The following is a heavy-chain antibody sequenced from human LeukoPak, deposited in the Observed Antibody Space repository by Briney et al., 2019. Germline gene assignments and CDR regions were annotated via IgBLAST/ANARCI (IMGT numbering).Heavy chain of an antibody. CDR2: ISDSAVGT. Sequence: AGGSLRLSCATSGFTFSNYAMSWVRQAPGKGLEWVSIISDSAVGTYYTDSVKGRFTISRDNSKNTLYLQMNSLRAEDTAVYYCARAMYSGSYRAFDIWGQGTMVTVSS. CDR3: ARAMYSGSYRAFDI. J-gene: IGHJ3*02. D-gene: IGHD1-26*01. V-gene: IGHV3-23*01. CDR1: GFTFSNYA.